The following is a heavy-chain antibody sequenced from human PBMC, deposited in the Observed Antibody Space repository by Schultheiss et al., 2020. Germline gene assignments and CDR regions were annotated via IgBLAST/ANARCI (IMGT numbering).Heavy chain of an antibody. D-gene: IGHD3-10*01. CDR3: AKALGSYWYFDL. V-gene: IGHV3-21*04. CDR2: ISSSSSYI. Sequence: GSLRLSCAASGFTFSSYSMNWVRQAPGKGLEWVSSISSSSSYIYYADSVKGRFTISRDNAKNSLYLQMNSLRAEDTAVYYCAKALGSYWYFDLWGRGTLVTVXX. J-gene: IGHJ2*01. CDR1: GFTFSSYS.